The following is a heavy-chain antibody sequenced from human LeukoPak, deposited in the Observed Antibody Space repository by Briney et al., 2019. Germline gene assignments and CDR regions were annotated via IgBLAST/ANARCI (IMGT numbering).Heavy chain of an antibody. CDR1: GFTVSSSY. CDR2: IYAGGST. D-gene: IGHD4-17*01. Sequence: GGSLRLSCAASGFTVSSSYMSWVRQAPGKGLEWISVIYAGGSTYYADSVKGRFTISRDSSKNTLYLQMNSLRAEDTAVYYGARGKAVTGFDIWGQGTMVTVSS. J-gene: IGHJ3*02. CDR3: ARGKAVTGFDI. V-gene: IGHV3-53*01.